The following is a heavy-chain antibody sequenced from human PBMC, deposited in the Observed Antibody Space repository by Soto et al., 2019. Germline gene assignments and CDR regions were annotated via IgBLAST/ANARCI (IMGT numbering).Heavy chain of an antibody. J-gene: IGHJ4*02. Sequence: GGSLRLSCAASGFTFSSYAMGWVRQAPGKGLEWVSAISGSGGSTCYADSVKGRFTISRDNSKNTLYLQMNSLRAEDTAVYYCAKEGIAATIFSFDSWGQGTLVTVSS. D-gene: IGHD6-25*01. CDR2: ISGSGGST. CDR1: GFTFSSYA. V-gene: IGHV3-23*01. CDR3: AKEGIAATIFSFDS.